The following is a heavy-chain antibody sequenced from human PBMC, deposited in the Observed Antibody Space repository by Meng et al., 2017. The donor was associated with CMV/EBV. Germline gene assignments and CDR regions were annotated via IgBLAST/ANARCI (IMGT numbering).Heavy chain of an antibody. J-gene: IGHJ6*02. V-gene: IGHV3-21*01. CDR3: ARGEAQLDYYYYYGMDV. Sequence: GGSLRPSCAASGFTFSSYSMNWVRQAPGKGLEWVSSISSSSSYIYYADSVKGRFTISRDNAKNSLYLQMNSLRAEDTAVYYCARGEAQLDYYYYYGMDVWGQGTTVTVSS. CDR1: GFTFSSYS. CDR2: ISSSSSYI. D-gene: IGHD6-6*01.